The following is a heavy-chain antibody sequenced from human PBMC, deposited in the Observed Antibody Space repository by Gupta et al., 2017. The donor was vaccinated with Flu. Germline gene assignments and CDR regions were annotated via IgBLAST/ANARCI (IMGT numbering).Heavy chain of an antibody. V-gene: IGHV4-61*02. J-gene: IGHJ4*02. D-gene: IGHD3-10*01. CDR2: IYTSGST. CDR1: GGSISSGSYY. Sequence: QVQLQESGPGLVTPSQTLSLTCTVSGGSISSGSYYWSWIRQPAGKGLEWIGRIYTSGSTNYNPSLKSRVTRSVDTSKNQFSLKLSSVTAADTAVYYCARDREDYGSGSYYFDYWGQGTLVTVSS. CDR3: ARDREDYGSGSYYFDY.